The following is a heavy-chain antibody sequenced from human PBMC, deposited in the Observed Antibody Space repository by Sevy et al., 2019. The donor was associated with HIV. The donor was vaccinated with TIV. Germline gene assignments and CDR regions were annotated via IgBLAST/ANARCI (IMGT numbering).Heavy chain of an antibody. V-gene: IGHV1-69*13. CDR3: ARVLWLIAARPSPYYYGMDV. CDR1: GGTFSSYA. J-gene: IGHJ6*02. D-gene: IGHD6-6*01. CDR2: IIPIFGTA. Sequence: ASVKVSCKASGGTFSSYAISWVRQAPGQGLEWMGGIIPIFGTANYAQKFQGRVTITADESTSTAYMELSSLRSEDTAVYYCARVLWLIAARPSPYYYGMDVWGQGTTVTVSS.